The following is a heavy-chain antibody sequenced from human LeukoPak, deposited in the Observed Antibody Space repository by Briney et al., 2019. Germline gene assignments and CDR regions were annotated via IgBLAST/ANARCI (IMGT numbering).Heavy chain of an antibody. J-gene: IGHJ4*02. CDR1: VFAFTFTT. V-gene: IGHV3-23*01. D-gene: IGHD6-19*01. CDR3: ANGGASGWYYFDY. Sequence: SVFAFTFTTMSWVRRAPGKGLDWVSGISGSNGGKYYADSVKGRFTISRDNSKNTLYLQMNSLRAEDTAVYYCANGGASGWYYFDYWGQGTLVTVSS. CDR2: ISGSNGGK.